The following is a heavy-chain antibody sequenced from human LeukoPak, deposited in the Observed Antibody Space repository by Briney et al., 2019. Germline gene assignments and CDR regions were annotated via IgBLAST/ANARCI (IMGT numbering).Heavy chain of an antibody. CDR2: ISYDGSNK. V-gene: IGHV3-30-3*01. CDR3: ARALPRIAVAGTYFDY. J-gene: IGHJ4*02. D-gene: IGHD6-19*01. CDR1: GFTFSSYA. Sequence: GRSLRLSCAASGFTFSSYAVHWVRQAPGKGPEWVAVISYDGSNKYYADSVKGRFTISRDNSKNTLYLQMNSLRAEDTAVYYCARALPRIAVAGTYFDYWGQGTPVTVSS.